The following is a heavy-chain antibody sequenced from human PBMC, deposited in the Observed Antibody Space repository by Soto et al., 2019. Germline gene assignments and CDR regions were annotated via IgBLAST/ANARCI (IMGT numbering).Heavy chain of an antibody. CDR1: GFTFSSYA. Sequence: QVQLVESGGGVVQPGRSLRLSCAASGFTFSSYAFHWVRQAPGKGLEWVAILSDDGSNKDYAGSVKGRFTISRDNSKNTLYLQMNSLRAEDTAVYYCAREARGGYCSGGSCYYDYWGQGTLVTVSS. V-gene: IGHV3-30-3*01. D-gene: IGHD2-15*01. J-gene: IGHJ4*02. CDR3: AREARGGYCSGGSCYYDY. CDR2: LSDDGSNK.